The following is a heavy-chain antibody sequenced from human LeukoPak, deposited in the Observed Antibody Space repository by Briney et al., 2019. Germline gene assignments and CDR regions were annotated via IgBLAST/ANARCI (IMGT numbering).Heavy chain of an antibody. V-gene: IGHV4-34*01. J-gene: IGHJ5*02. Sequence: PSETLSLTCAVYGGSFSGYYWSWIRQPPGKGLEWIGEINHSGSTNYNPSLKSRVTISVDKSKNQFSLKLSSVTAADTAVYYCARALPLNNWFDPWGQGTLVTVSS. CDR1: GGSFSGYY. CDR2: INHSGST. CDR3: ARALPLNNWFDP.